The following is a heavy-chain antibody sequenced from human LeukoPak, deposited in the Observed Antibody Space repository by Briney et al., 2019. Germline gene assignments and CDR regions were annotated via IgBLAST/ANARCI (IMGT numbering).Heavy chain of an antibody. Sequence: GGSLRLSCAASGFTFSIYGMHWVRQAPGKGLEWVAFIRYDGNNKYYADSVKGRFTVSRDNSKNTLYLQMNSLRAEDTAVYYCAKEDSRSRYFDYWGQGTLVTVSS. J-gene: IGHJ4*02. V-gene: IGHV3-30*02. CDR1: GFTFSIYG. CDR3: AKEDSRSRYFDY. CDR2: IRYDGNNK. D-gene: IGHD6-6*01.